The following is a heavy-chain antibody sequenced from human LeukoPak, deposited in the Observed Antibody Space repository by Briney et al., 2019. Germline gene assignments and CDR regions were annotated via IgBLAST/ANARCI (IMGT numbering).Heavy chain of an antibody. CDR2: ISYDGSNK. V-gene: IGHV3-30-3*01. Sequence: GGSLRLSCAASGFTFSSYAMHWVRQAPGKGLEWVAVISYDGSNKYYADSVKGRFTISRDNSKNKLYLQMNSLRAEDTAVYYCARDQYDTWSRRGNFDSWGQGTLVTVSS. D-gene: IGHD3-3*01. CDR1: GFTFSSYA. CDR3: ARDQYDTWSRRGNFDS. J-gene: IGHJ4*02.